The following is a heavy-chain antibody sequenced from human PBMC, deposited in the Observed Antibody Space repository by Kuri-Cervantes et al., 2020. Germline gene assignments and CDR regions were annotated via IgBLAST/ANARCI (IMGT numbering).Heavy chain of an antibody. CDR3: AKGVGYCSGGSCWNWFDP. CDR2: ISYDGSNK. V-gene: IGHV3-30-3*01. CDR1: GFTFSSYA. Sequence: GESLKISCAASGFTFSSYAMHWVRQAPGKGLEWVAVISYDGSNKYYADAVKGRFTISRDNSKNTLYLQMNSLRAEDTVVYYCAKGVGYCSGGSCWNWFDPWGQGTLVTVSS. J-gene: IGHJ5*02. D-gene: IGHD2-15*01.